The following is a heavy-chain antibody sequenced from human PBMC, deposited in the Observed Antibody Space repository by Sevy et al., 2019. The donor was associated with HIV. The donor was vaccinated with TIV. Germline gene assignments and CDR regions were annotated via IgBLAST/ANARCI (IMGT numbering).Heavy chain of an antibody. D-gene: IGHD4-17*01. CDR3: ARDARGVTTSAFDI. Sequence: SETLYLTCTVSGGSINNDDYYWSWIRQPPGKGLEWIGYIYYSGSTYYNTSLKSRVSISVDTSKNQFSLKLSSVTAADTAVYYCARDARGVTTSAFDIWGHGTMVTVSS. V-gene: IGHV4-30-4*01. CDR1: GGSINNDDYY. J-gene: IGHJ3*02. CDR2: IYYSGST.